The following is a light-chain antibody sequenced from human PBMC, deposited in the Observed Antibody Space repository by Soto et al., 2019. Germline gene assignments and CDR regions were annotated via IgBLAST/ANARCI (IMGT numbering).Light chain of an antibody. CDR3: YSFTSSTTWV. Sequence: QSALTQPASVSGSPGQSVTISCTGGSGDVGAYNYVSWYQQYPGKVPKLMIFDVTNRPSGVSDRFSGSKSGYTASLTISGLQAEDEADYYCYSFTSSTTWVFGGGTKVTVL. V-gene: IGLV2-14*01. CDR2: DVT. J-gene: IGLJ3*02. CDR1: SGDVGAYNY.